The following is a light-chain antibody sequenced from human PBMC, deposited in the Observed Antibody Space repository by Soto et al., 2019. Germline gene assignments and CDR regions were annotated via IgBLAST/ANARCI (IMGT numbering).Light chain of an antibody. CDR3: QQYYTYPYT. CDR1: QDINDW. V-gene: IGKV1-5*03. J-gene: IGKJ2*01. CDR2: QAS. Sequence: DIQMTQSPSTLSASVGDRVTITCRASQDINDWLAWYQQKPGKAPKLLIYQASTLESGVPSRFSGRGSGTDFTLTISSLQPDDFATYYCQQYYTYPYTFGQGTKVDIK.